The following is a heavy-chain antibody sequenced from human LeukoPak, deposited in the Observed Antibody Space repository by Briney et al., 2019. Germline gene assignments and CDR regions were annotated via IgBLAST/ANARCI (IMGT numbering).Heavy chain of an antibody. CDR2: IYYSGST. Sequence: SETLSLTCTVSGGSISSGDYYWSWIRQPPGKGLEWIGYIYYSGSTYYNPSLKSRVTISVDTSKNQFSLKLNSVTAADTAMYYCARLFHPALSGNYPFDYWGQGTLVTVSS. CDR3: ARLFHPALSGNYPFDY. V-gene: IGHV4-30-4*02. D-gene: IGHD1-26*01. J-gene: IGHJ4*02. CDR1: GGSISSGDYY.